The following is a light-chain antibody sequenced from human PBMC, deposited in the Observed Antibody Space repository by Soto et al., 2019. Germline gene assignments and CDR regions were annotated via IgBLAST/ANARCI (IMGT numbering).Light chain of an antibody. CDR2: DAS. Sequence: GDRVTITCRASQIISSWLAWYQQEPGQAHKLLIYDASSFESGFPSRFSGSGSGTDFTLTISRLEPEDFAVYYCQQRNIWPPVTFGQGTRLEIK. J-gene: IGKJ5*01. V-gene: IGKV1-5*01. CDR1: QIISSW. CDR3: QQRNIWPPVT.